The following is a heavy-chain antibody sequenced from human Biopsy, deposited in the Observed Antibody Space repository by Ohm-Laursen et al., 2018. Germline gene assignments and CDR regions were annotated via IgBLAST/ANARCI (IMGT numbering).Heavy chain of an antibody. V-gene: IGHV4-4*07. CDR2: VYTSGST. CDR1: GASMSGSY. CDR3: AKGGGVGGALDY. J-gene: IGHJ4*02. D-gene: IGHD4-23*01. Sequence: GTLSLTCTVSGASMSGSYWTWIRQAAGEGLEWIGRVYTSGSTNYNPSLESRVTMSIDTSKNQFSLRLTSVTAADMAVYYCAKGGGVGGALDYWGQGTLVTVSS.